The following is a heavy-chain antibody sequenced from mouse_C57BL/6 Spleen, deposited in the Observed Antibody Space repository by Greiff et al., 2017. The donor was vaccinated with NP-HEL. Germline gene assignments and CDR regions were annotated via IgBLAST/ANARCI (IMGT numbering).Heavy chain of an antibody. CDR1: GFTFSSYA. Sequence: VQLKESGGGLVKPGGSLKLSCAASGFTFSSYAMSWVRQTPEKRLEWVATISDGGSYTYYPDNVKGRFTISRDNAKNNLYLQMSHLKSEDTAMYYCARDEGYDAMDYWGQGTSVTVSS. J-gene: IGHJ4*01. CDR2: ISDGGSYT. V-gene: IGHV5-4*01. CDR3: ARDEGYDAMDY.